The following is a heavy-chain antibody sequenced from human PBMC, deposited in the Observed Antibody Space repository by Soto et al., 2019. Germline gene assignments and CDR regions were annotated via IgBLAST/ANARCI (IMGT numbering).Heavy chain of an antibody. D-gene: IGHD3-3*01. V-gene: IGHV1-58*01. CDR2: LVVGSGNT. CDR3: AAVPVLRFLKWLPAYFDY. Sequence: SLKVSCKTSGFMFTSSSVQWVRQARVQRLEWIGWLVVGSGNTHYAQHFQERVTLTRDMSIGTAYMELSSLRSEDTAVYYCAAVPVLRFLKWLPAYFDYWGQGTLVTVSS. CDR1: GFMFTSSS. J-gene: IGHJ4*02.